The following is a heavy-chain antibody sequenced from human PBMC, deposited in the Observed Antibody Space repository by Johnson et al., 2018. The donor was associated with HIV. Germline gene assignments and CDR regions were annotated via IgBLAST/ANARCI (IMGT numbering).Heavy chain of an antibody. CDR2: IWYDGSNK. CDR1: GFTFSSYA. V-gene: IGHV3-33*08. CDR3: VRGGQWGATDAFDV. D-gene: IGHD6-19*01. J-gene: IGHJ3*01. Sequence: QVQLVESGGGVVQPGRSLRLSCAASGFTFSSYAMHWVRQAPGKGLEWVAVIWYDGSNKDYADSVKGRFTISRDNSKNTLYLQMNSLRPEDTAVYYCVRGGQWGATDAFDVWGQGTMVTVSS.